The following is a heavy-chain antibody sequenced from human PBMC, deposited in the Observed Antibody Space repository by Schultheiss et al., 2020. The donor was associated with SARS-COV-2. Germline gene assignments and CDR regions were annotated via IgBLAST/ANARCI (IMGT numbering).Heavy chain of an antibody. D-gene: IGHD4/OR15-4a*01. Sequence: GGSLRLSCKGSGYSFTSYWIGWVRQMPGKGLEWMGIIYPGDSDTRYSPSFQGQVTISADKSISTAYLQWGSLKASDTAMYYCARGAPNYGMDVWGQGTTVTVSS. CDR2: IYPGDSDT. CDR3: ARGAPNYGMDV. J-gene: IGHJ6*02. CDR1: GYSFTSYW. V-gene: IGHV5-51*01.